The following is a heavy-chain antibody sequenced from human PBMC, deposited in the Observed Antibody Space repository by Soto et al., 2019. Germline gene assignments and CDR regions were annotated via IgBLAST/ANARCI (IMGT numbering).Heavy chain of an antibody. Sequence: PVGSLRLSCAASGFTFSSYGMHWVRQAPGKGLEWVAVISYDGSNKYYADSVKGRFTISRDNSKNTLYLQMNSLRAEDTAVYYCAKALPEGYYFDYWGQGTLVTVSS. V-gene: IGHV3-30*18. CDR1: GFTFSSYG. CDR3: AKALPEGYYFDY. J-gene: IGHJ4*02. CDR2: ISYDGSNK.